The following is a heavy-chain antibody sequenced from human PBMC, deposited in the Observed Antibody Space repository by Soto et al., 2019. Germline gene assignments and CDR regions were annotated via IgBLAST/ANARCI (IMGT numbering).Heavy chain of an antibody. D-gene: IGHD3-22*01. CDR2: IKSKIDGGTT. V-gene: IGHV3-15*07. Sequence: PGGSLRLSCAASGFTFTNAWINWVRQAPGKGLEWVGRIKSKIDGGTTDFAAPVKGRFAISRDDSQNMVYLQMTSLKIEDTAVYFCTTESYSTMIVVRFDDWGHGTLVTVSS. J-gene: IGHJ4*01. CDR3: TTESYSTMIVVRFDD. CDR1: GFTFTNAW.